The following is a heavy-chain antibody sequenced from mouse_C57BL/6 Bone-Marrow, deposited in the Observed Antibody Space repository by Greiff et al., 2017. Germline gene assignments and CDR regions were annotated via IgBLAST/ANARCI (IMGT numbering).Heavy chain of an antibody. Sequence: QVQLQQSGAELARPGASVKMSCKASGYTFTSYTMHWVKQRPGQSLEWIGYINPSSGYTKYNQKFKDKATLTAEKSSSTVSMELSSLPSEDSAVYSCTTLCHALDYWGQGTTVTVSS. CDR2: INPSSGYT. CDR1: GYTFTSYT. J-gene: IGHJ4*01. V-gene: IGHV1-4*01. CDR3: TTLCHALDY.